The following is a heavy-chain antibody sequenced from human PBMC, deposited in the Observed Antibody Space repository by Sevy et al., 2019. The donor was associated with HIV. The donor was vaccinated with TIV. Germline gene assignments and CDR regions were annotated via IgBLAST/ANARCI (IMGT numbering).Heavy chain of an antibody. CDR1: GFSFRNYG. J-gene: IGHJ4*02. CDR3: AKQDNWNYFPFDY. Sequence: GGSLRLSCAASGFSFRNYGMHWVRQAPGKGLEWVAVISYEGSNTHYADSVKGRFTISRDNSKNTLFLQMSGLRAEDTAVYHCAKQDNWNYFPFDYWGQGILVTVSS. D-gene: IGHD1-7*01. V-gene: IGHV3-30*18. CDR2: ISYEGSNT.